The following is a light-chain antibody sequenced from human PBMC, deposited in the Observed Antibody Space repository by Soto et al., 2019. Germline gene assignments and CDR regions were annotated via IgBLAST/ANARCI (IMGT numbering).Light chain of an antibody. CDR1: QGISSY. J-gene: IGKJ1*01. CDR2: TAS. V-gene: IGKV1-9*01. Sequence: DIPLTQSPSFLSASVGDRVTITCRASQGISSYLAWYQLKPGKAPKLLISTASSLQSGVPSRFSGSGSGTEFTLTISSLQPEDFATYYCQQLDSYPRTFGQGTKVDIK. CDR3: QQLDSYPRT.